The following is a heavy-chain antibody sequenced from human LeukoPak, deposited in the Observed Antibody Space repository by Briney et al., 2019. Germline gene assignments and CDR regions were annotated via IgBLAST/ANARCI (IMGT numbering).Heavy chain of an antibody. Sequence: SVKVSCKVSGGTFSSYAISWVRQAPGQGLEWMGGIIPIFGTANYAQKFQGRVTITTDESTSTAYMELSSLRSEDTAVYYCATAYYDFWSGYYSFDYWGQGTLVTVSS. D-gene: IGHD3-3*01. CDR2: IIPIFGTA. CDR1: GGTFSSYA. J-gene: IGHJ4*02. V-gene: IGHV1-69*05. CDR3: ATAYYDFWSGYYSFDY.